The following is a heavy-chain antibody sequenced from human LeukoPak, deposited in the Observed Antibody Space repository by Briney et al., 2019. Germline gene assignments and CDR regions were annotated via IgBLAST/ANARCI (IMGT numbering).Heavy chain of an antibody. J-gene: IGHJ6*03. CDR3: ARELPAPEYHHYMDV. CDR2: INAGNGST. Sequence: ASVKVSCKASGYTFTTYAMHWVRQAPGQRLEWMGWINAGNGSTKYSQEFQGRVTLTRDTSASTAYMELSRLRSDDTAVYYCARELPAPEYHHYMDVWGKGTTVTVSS. CDR1: GYTFTTYA. D-gene: IGHD2-2*01. V-gene: IGHV1-3*01.